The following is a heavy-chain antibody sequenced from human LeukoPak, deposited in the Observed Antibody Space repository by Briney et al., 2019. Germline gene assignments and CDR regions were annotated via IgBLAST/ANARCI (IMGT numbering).Heavy chain of an antibody. Sequence: GGSLRLSCAASGFTFSSYSMNWVRQAPGKGLEWVSSISSSYSYIYYADSVKGRFTISRDNAKNSLYLQMNSLRAEGTAVYYCARDRIIYGDYGDAFDIWGQGTMVTVSS. V-gene: IGHV3-21*06. CDR3: ARDRIIYGDYGDAFDI. CDR1: GFTFSSYS. D-gene: IGHD4-17*01. CDR2: ISSSYSYI. J-gene: IGHJ3*02.